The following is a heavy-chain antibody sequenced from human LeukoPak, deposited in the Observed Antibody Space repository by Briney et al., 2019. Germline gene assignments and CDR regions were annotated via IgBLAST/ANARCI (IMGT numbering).Heavy chain of an antibody. V-gene: IGHV4-30-2*01. CDR2: IYHSGST. J-gene: IGHJ4*02. CDR1: GVSISSGGYS. D-gene: IGHD3-10*01. Sequence: SETLSLTCAVSGVSISSGGYSWSWIRQPPGKGLEWIGYIYHSGSTYYNPSLKSRVTISVDRSKNQFSLKLSSVTAADTAVYYCARAFYGSGRDEKYYFDYWGQGTLVTVSS. CDR3: ARAFYGSGRDEKYYFDY.